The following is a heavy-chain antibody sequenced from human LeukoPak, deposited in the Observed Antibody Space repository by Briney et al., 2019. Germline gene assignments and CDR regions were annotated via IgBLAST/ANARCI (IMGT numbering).Heavy chain of an antibody. Sequence: ASVKVSCKASGHTFTGYYMHWVRQAPGQGLEWMGWINPNSGGTNYARKFQGRVTMTRDTSISTAYMELSSLRPEDTAVYYCAREWAGGYVSWGQGTLVTVSS. CDR1: GHTFTGYY. D-gene: IGHD5-12*01. V-gene: IGHV1-2*02. CDR2: INPNSGGT. J-gene: IGHJ4*02. CDR3: AREWAGGYVS.